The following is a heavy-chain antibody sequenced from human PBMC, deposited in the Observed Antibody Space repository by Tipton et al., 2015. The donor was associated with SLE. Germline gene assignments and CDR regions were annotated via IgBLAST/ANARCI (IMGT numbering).Heavy chain of an antibody. Sequence: TLSLTCVVSGDSITNSNYFWGWIRQPPGKGLEWIGNIYYSGSTNYNPSLKSRVTISVDTSKNQFSLKLSSVTAADTAVYYCARRGDYSSSWYVAYYYYMDVWGKGTTVIVSS. V-gene: IGHV4-39*07. CDR1: GDSITNSNYF. D-gene: IGHD6-13*01. CDR2: IYYSGST. CDR3: ARRGDYSSSWYVAYYYYMDV. J-gene: IGHJ6*03.